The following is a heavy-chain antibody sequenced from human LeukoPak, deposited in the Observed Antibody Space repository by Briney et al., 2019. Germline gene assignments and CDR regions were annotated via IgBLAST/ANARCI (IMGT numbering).Heavy chain of an antibody. Sequence: GGSLRLSCAASGFSLRSFAMSWVRQAPGKGLEWVSAISGSGGSTYYADSVKGRFTISRDNSKNTLYLQMNSLRAEDTAVYYCAKWSYYYDSSGYDAFDIWGQGTMVTVSS. D-gene: IGHD3-22*01. CDR1: GFSLRSFA. CDR3: AKWSYYYDSSGYDAFDI. CDR2: ISGSGGST. V-gene: IGHV3-23*01. J-gene: IGHJ3*02.